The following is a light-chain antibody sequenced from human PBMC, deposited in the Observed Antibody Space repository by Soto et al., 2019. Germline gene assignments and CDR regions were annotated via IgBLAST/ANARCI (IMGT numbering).Light chain of an antibody. CDR3: HQYNSFPHT. Sequence: DIQMTQSPSTLSASVGDRVTITCRASQTISIWLAWYQQKTGKAPKLLIYKASSLQSGVPSRFSGSGSGTEFTLTISSLQPDDFATYYCHQYNSFPHTFGQGTKLEIK. CDR1: QTISIW. CDR2: KAS. J-gene: IGKJ2*01. V-gene: IGKV1-5*03.